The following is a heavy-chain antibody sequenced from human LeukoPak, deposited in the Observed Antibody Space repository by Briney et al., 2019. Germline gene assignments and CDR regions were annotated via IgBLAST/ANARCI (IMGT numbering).Heavy chain of an antibody. CDR2: MNPNSGNA. D-gene: IGHD2-8*02. CDR1: GYTFTSYD. CDR3: ARADSPGASNHY. Sequence: ASVKVSCKASGYTFTSYDINWVRQATGQGLEWMGWMNPNSGNAVFAQKFRGRVTFSRSTSISTAYMELSSLKSQDTAVYYCARADSPGASNHYWGQGTLVTDSS. J-gene: IGHJ4*02. V-gene: IGHV1-8*03.